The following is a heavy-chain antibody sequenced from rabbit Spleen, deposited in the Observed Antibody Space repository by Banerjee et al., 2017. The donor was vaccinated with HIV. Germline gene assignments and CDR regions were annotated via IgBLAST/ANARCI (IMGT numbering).Heavy chain of an antibody. J-gene: IGHJ4*01. CDR1: GFSFSSNYY. CDR2: IKTSTGAT. CDR3: ARDLVAVIGWNFNL. Sequence: QSLEESGGDLVKPGASLTLTCTASGFSFSSNYYMCWVRQAPGKGLEWIGCIKTSTGATYYANWAKGRFTISKTSSTTVTLQMTSLTGADTATYFCARDLVAVIGWNFNLWGQGTLVTVS. D-gene: IGHD1-1*01. V-gene: IGHV1S40*01.